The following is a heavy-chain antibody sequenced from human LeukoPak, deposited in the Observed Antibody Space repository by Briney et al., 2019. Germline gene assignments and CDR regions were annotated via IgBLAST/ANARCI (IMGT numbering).Heavy chain of an antibody. CDR1: GGSISSSNW. CDR2: IYHSGST. D-gene: IGHD3-22*01. Sequence: SETLSLTCAVSGGSISSSNWWSWVRQPPGKGLEWIGEIYHSGSTNYNPSLKSRVTISVDKSKNQFSLKLSSVTAADTAVYYCARDSYYYDSSGYSNPSGGFFDYWGQGTLVTVSS. CDR3: ARDSYYYDSSGYSNPSGGFFDY. J-gene: IGHJ4*02. V-gene: IGHV4-4*02.